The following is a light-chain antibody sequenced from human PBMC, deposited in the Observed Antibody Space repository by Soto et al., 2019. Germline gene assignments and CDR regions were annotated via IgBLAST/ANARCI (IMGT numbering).Light chain of an antibody. CDR2: GAS. CDR3: QQYNNWPPTVT. CDR1: QSVSSN. V-gene: IGKV3-15*01. J-gene: IGKJ3*01. Sequence: EIVMTQSPATLSVSPGERATLSCRASQSVSSNLAWYQQKPCQAPRLLIYGASTRATGIPARISGSRSGTEFTLTISSMQSEDFAVYYCQQYNNWPPTVTFGPGTKVDIK.